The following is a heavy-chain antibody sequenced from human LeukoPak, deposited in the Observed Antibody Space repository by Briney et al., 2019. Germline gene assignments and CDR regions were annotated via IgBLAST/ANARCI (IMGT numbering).Heavy chain of an antibody. V-gene: IGHV3-11*04. D-gene: IGHD2-15*01. CDR3: AREDCSGGSCMIDY. Sequence: PGGSLRLSCAASGFTFSDYYMSWVRQAPGKGLEWVSYISSSSSTIYYADSVKGRFTISRDNAKNSLYLQMNSLRAEDTAVYYCAREDCSGGSCMIDYWGQGTLVTVSS. CDR1: GFTFSDYY. CDR2: ISSSSSTI. J-gene: IGHJ4*02.